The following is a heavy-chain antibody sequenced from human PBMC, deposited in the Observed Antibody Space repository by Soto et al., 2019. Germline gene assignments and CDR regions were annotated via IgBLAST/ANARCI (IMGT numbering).Heavy chain of an antibody. Sequence: PSETLSLTCTVSGGSINSGDYXWSXXXXXPGKGLEWIGYIYSSGNTYYNPSLKSRVTISVDTSKNQFSLKLSSVTAADTAVYYCARGRYSSSVDWFDPWGQGTLVTVSS. D-gene: IGHD6-13*01. CDR3: ARGRYSSSVDWFDP. CDR2: IYSSGNT. V-gene: IGHV4-30-4*08. CDR1: GGSINSGDYX. J-gene: IGHJ5*02.